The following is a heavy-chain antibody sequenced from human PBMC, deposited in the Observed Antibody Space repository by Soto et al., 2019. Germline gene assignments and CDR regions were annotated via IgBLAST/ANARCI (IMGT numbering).Heavy chain of an antibody. V-gene: IGHV1-69*01. D-gene: IGHD3-3*01. Sequence: QVQLVQSGAGVKKPGSSVKVSCKASGGTFSSYAISWVRQAPGQGLEWMGGIIPIFGTANYAQKFQGRVTITADESTSTAYMELSSLRSEDTAVYYCARGYQYYDFWSGYRYYYYYGMDVWGQGTTVTVSS. CDR1: GGTFSSYA. J-gene: IGHJ6*02. CDR2: IIPIFGTA. CDR3: ARGYQYYDFWSGYRYYYYYGMDV.